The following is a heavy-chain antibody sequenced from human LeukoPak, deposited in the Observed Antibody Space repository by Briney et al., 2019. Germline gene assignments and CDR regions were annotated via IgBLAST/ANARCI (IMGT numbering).Heavy chain of an antibody. J-gene: IGHJ3*02. V-gene: IGHV4-4*07. CDR3: AREGSSWYFSDAFDI. CDR2: IYTSGST. D-gene: IGHD6-13*01. CDR1: GGSISSYY. Sequence: SETPSLTCTVSGGSISSYYWSWIRQPAGKGLEWIGRIYTSGSTNYNPSLKSRVTMSVDTSKNQFSLKLSSVTAADTAVYYWAREGSSWYFSDAFDIGGQGTMVTVSS.